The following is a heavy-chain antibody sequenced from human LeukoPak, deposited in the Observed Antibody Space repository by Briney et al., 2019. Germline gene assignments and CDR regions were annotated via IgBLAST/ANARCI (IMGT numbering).Heavy chain of an antibody. CDR3: ARDSNYGSGHDAFDI. Sequence: SETLSLTCTVSGGSISSYYWSWIRQPAGKGLEWIGRIYTSGSTSYNPSLKSRVTMSVDTSKNQFSLKLSSVTAADTAVYYCARDSNYGSGHDAFDIWGQGTMVTVSS. D-gene: IGHD3-10*01. CDR2: IYTSGST. V-gene: IGHV4-4*07. CDR1: GGSISSYY. J-gene: IGHJ3*02.